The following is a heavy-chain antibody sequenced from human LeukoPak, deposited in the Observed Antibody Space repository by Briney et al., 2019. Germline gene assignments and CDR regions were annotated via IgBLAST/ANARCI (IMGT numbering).Heavy chain of an antibody. J-gene: IGHJ4*02. Sequence: GGSLRLSCGPSGFTVSNNYMSCVPHAPGEGLECVSVIYRGDSTYYADCVKDQFTISRDNAKNTVYLQMSSLRAEDTAVYYCARILTYTYGPVAYWGQGTLVTVSS. CDR1: GFTVSNNY. D-gene: IGHD5-18*01. V-gene: IGHV3-53*01. CDR2: IYRGDST. CDR3: ARILTYTYGPVAY.